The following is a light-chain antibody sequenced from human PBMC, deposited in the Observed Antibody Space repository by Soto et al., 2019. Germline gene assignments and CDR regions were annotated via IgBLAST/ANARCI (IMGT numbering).Light chain of an antibody. CDR1: QYINTR. CDR3: HQRQSWPRT. J-gene: IGKJ1*01. Sequence: EIVLTQSPATLSSFPGDRATLSCRASQYINTRLAWYQHRPGQAPRLLIHQTSLRAAGIPARFSASGSGTDFTLNISDVQPEDFALYYCHQRQSWPRTFGQGTKVDI. CDR2: QTS. V-gene: IGKV3-11*01.